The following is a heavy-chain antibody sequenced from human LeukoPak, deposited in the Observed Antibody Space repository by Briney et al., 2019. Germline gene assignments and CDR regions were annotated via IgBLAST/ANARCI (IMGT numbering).Heavy chain of an antibody. J-gene: IGHJ6*03. CDR1: GYTFTGYY. Sequence: ASVKVSCKASGYTFTGYYMHWVRQAPGQGLEWMGWINCNSGGTKYAQKFQGRVTMTRDTSISTAYMELSSLTSDDTAVYYCARGPGVGATQSYYYYMDVWGKGTTVTVSS. D-gene: IGHD1-26*01. CDR3: ARGPGVGATQSYYYYMDV. CDR2: INCNSGGT. V-gene: IGHV1-2*02.